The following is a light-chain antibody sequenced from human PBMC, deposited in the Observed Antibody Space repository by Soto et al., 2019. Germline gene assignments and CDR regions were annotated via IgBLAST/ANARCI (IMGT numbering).Light chain of an antibody. CDR3: AAWDDSLNGYV. V-gene: IGLV1-44*01. CDR1: SFNIGSNT. CDR2: SND. J-gene: IGLJ1*01. Sequence: QSVLTQSPSVSGTPGQRVTISCSGSSFNIGSNTVNWYQQLPGTAPKLLIYSNDQRPSGVPDRFSGSKSGTSASLAISGRQSEDEADYYCAAWDDSLNGYVFGSGTKVTVL.